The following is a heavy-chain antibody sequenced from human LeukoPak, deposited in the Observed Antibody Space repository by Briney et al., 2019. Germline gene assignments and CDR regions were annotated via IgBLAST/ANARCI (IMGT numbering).Heavy chain of an antibody. CDR2: IKEDGSET. J-gene: IGHJ4*02. CDR1: GLIFSNYW. V-gene: IGHV3-7*01. CDR3: ARVGGATWGFDY. Sequence: GGSLRLSCAASGLIFSNYWMTWVRQAPGKGLEWVANIKEDGSETYYVDSVKGRFTISRDNDKNTLYLQMNSLRAEDTAVYYCARVGGATWGFDYWGQGTLVTVSS. D-gene: IGHD1-26*01.